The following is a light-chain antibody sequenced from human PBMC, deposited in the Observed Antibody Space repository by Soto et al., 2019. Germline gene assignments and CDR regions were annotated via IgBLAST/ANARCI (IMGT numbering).Light chain of an antibody. CDR1: QSILYSSNNKNY. J-gene: IGKJ4*01. V-gene: IGKV4-1*01. Sequence: DIVMTQSPDSLAVSLGERATINCKSSQSILYSSNNKNYLAWYQQKPRQPPSLLIYWASTRESGVPDRFSGSGSGTDFTLTISSLQAEDVAVYYCQQYYSTPFAFGGGTKVEIK. CDR2: WAS. CDR3: QQYYSTPFA.